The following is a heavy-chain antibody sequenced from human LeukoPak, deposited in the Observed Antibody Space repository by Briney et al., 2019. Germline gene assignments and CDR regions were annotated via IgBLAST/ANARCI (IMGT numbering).Heavy chain of an antibody. CDR3: AKYSNYLDAFDI. V-gene: IGHV3-9*01. CDR1: GFTFDDYA. Sequence: GGSLRLSRAASGFTFDDYAMHWVRQAPGKGLEWVSGISWNSGSIGYADSVKGRFTISRDNAKNSLYLQMNSLRAEDTALYYCAKYSNYLDAFDIWGQGTMVTVSS. J-gene: IGHJ3*02. CDR2: ISWNSGSI. D-gene: IGHD4-11*01.